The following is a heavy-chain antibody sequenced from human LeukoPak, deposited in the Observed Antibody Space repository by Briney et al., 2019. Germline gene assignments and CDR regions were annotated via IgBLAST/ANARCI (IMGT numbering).Heavy chain of an antibody. CDR2: IFARGST. J-gene: IGHJ6*03. CDR1: GGSISIYH. Sequence: PSETLSLTCTVPGGSISIYHWRWIRQPAGKGLEWIGHIFARGSTNYSPSVKRRVTMSVDTSKNQYSLKLSSVAAAGTAVYYCARRLEPFYCSSTSCRNAPYYYYYMDVWGKGTTVTVSS. V-gene: IGHV4-4*07. CDR3: ARRLEPFYCSSTSCRNAPYYYYYMDV. D-gene: IGHD2-2*01.